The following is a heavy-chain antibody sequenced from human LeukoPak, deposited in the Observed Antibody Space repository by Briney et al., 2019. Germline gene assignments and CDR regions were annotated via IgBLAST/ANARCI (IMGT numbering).Heavy chain of an antibody. Sequence: PSETLSLTCTVSGGSISSSSYYWGWIRQPPGKGLEWIGSIYYSGSTYYNPSLKSRVTISVDTSKNQFSLKLSSVTAADTAVYYCARDRTTLGLDYWGQGTLVTVSS. V-gene: IGHV4-39*07. J-gene: IGHJ4*02. CDR3: ARDRTTLGLDY. CDR1: GGSISSSSYY. D-gene: IGHD1-1*01. CDR2: IYYSGST.